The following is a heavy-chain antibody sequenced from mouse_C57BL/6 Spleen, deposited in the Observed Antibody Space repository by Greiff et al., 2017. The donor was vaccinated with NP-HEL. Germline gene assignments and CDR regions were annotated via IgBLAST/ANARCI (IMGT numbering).Heavy chain of an antibody. D-gene: IGHD1-3*01. V-gene: IGHV5-4*01. CDR1: GFTFSSYA. CDR3: ARECYKWGYFDY. Sequence: DVMLVESGGGLVKPGGSLKLSCAASGFTFSSYAMSWVRQTPEKRLEWVATISDGGSYTYYPDNVKGRFTISRDNAKNNLYLQMSHLKSEDTAMYYCARECYKWGYFDYWGQGTTLTVSS. CDR2: ISDGGSYT. J-gene: IGHJ2*01.